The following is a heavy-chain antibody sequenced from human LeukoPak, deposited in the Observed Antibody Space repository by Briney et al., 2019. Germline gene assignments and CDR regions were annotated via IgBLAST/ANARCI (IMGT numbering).Heavy chain of an antibody. CDR3: AKDLSVLLWFGELSPFDY. V-gene: IGHV3-30*02. Sequence: GGSLRLSXAASGFTFSSYGMHWVRQAPGKGLEGVAFIRYDGSNKYYADSVKGRFTISRDNSKNTLYLQMNSLRAEDTAVYYCAKDLSVLLWFGELSPFDYWGQGTLVTVSS. CDR2: IRYDGSNK. D-gene: IGHD3-10*01. J-gene: IGHJ4*02. CDR1: GFTFSSYG.